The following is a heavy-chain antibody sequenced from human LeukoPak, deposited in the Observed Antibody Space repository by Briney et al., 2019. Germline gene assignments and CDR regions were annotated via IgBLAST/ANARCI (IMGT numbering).Heavy chain of an antibody. CDR2: IYTSGST. J-gene: IGHJ4*02. CDR1: GGSISSYY. Sequence: SETLSLTCTVSGGSISSYYWSWIRQPAGKGLEWIGRIYTSGSTNYNPSLKSRVTMSVDTSKNQFSLKLSSVTAADTAVYYCARVDDPQGIAAAGTFFFDYWGQGTLVTVSS. D-gene: IGHD6-13*01. CDR3: ARVDDPQGIAAAGTFFFDY. V-gene: IGHV4-4*07.